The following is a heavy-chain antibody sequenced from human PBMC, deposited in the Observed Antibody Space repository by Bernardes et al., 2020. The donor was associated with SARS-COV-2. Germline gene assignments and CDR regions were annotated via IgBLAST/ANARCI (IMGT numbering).Heavy chain of an antibody. Sequence: ASVKVSCKASGYTFTTYAMHWVRQAPGQRLEWMGWSNAGNGNTKYSQKFQGRVTITGDTSASTAYMELSSLRPEDTAVYYCARLSSSSGWLYWGQGTLVTISS. J-gene: IGHJ4*02. D-gene: IGHD6-19*01. V-gene: IGHV1-3*01. CDR2: SNAGNGNT. CDR1: GYTFTTYA. CDR3: ARLSSSSGWLY.